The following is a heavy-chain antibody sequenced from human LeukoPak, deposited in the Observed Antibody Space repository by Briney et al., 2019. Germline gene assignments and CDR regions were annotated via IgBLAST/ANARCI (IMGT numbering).Heavy chain of an antibody. CDR2: IKQDGSEK. CDR3: AKDLGIAVPGTLDY. J-gene: IGHJ4*02. Sequence: GGSLRLSCAASGFTFSSYWMSWVRQAPGKGLEWVANIKQDGSEKYYVDSVKGRFTISRDNSKNTLYLQMNSLRAEDTAVYSCAKDLGIAVPGTLDYWGQGTLVTVSS. V-gene: IGHV3-7*01. CDR1: GFTFSSYW. D-gene: IGHD6-19*01.